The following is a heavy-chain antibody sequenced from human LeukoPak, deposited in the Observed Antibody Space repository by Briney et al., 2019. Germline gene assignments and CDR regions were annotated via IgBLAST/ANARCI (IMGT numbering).Heavy chain of an antibody. J-gene: IGHJ4*02. CDR3: ARDGGQQLIPYSPDY. CDR2: ISAYNGNT. CDR1: GYTFTSYG. Sequence: ASVKVSCKASGYTFTSYGISWVRQAPGQGLEWMGWISAYNGNTNYAQKLQGRVTMTTDTSTSTAYMELRSLRSDDTAVYYCARDGGQQLIPYSPDYWGQGTLVTVSS. V-gene: IGHV1-18*01. D-gene: IGHD6-13*01.